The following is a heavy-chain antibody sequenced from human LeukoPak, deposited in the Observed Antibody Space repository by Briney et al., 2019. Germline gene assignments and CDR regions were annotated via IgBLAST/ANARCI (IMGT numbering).Heavy chain of an antibody. CDR2: INHSGST. V-gene: IGHV4-34*01. CDR3: ARHPGYSYPYVDY. J-gene: IGHJ4*02. CDR1: GGSFSGYY. D-gene: IGHD5-18*01. Sequence: SETLSLTCAVYGGSFSGYYWSWFRQPPGKGLEWFGEINHSGSTNYNPSLNSRVTISVDTSKNQFSLKLSSVTAADTAVYYCARHPGYSYPYVDYWGQGTLVTVSS.